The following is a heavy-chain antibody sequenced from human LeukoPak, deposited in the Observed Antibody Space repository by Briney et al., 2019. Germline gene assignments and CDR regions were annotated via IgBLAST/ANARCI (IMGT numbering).Heavy chain of an antibody. CDR1: GFTFSNAW. CDR3: AKSNGYGLIDI. CDR2: INHSGST. J-gene: IGHJ3*02. V-gene: IGHV4-34*08. Sequence: GSLRLSCAASGFTFSNAWMSWIRQPPGKGLEWIGEINHSGSTNYNPSLKRRATISVDTSKNQFSLKLSSVTAADTAVYYCAKSNGYGLIDIWGQGTMVTVSS. D-gene: IGHD3-22*01.